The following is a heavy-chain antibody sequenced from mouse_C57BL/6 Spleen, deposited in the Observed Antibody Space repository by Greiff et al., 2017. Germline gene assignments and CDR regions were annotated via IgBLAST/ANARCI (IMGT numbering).Heavy chain of an antibody. CDR1: GYTFTEYT. Sequence: QVHVKQSGAELVKPGASVKLSCKASGYTFTEYTIHWVKQRSGQGLEWIGWFYPGSGSIKYNEKFKDKATLTADKSSSTVYMELSRLTSEDSAVYFCARHEDYCGSSYHFDYWGQGTTLTVSS. CDR2: FYPGSGSI. V-gene: IGHV1-62-2*01. CDR3: ARHEDYCGSSYHFDY. D-gene: IGHD1-1*01. J-gene: IGHJ2*01.